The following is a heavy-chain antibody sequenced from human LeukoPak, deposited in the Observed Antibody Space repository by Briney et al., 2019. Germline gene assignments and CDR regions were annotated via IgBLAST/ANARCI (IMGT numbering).Heavy chain of an antibody. J-gene: IGHJ4*02. Sequence: SETLSLTCTVSGGSISSGDYYWSWIRQPPGKGLEWIGYIYYSGSTNYNPSLKSRVTISVDTSKNQFSLKLSSVTAADTAVFYCARLTFFTYYYDSSDYKGFYFDYWGQGSLVTVSS. CDR3: ARLTFFTYYYDSSDYKGFYFDY. CDR2: IYYSGST. CDR1: GGSISSGDYY. D-gene: IGHD3-22*01. V-gene: IGHV4-30-4*01.